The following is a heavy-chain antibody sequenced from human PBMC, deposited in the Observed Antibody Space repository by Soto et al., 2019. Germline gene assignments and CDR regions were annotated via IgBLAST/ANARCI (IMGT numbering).Heavy chain of an antibody. CDR2: IDHDGPT. CDR3: VRDSHGDY. V-gene: IGHV3-74*01. J-gene: IGHJ4*02. CDR1: GFTFSNYW. Sequence: EVQLVESGGGLVQPGGSLRLSCAGSGFTFSNYWMHWVRQAPGKGLEWVSRIDHDGPTDYADSVRGRFTISRGNAENTLYLQMTSLSPEDTAVYYCVRDSHGDYWGQGTLVTVSS.